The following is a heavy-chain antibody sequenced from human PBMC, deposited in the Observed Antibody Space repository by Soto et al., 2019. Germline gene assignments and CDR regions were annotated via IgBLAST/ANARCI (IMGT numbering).Heavy chain of an antibody. J-gene: IGHJ4*02. CDR3: ARDWFGIDY. Sequence: QVQLVQSGAEVKKPGASVKVSCKASGYTFTSYGISWVRQAPGQGLEWMGWINPYNGNTNYAQKLQGRVTMTTDTSTNTAYMGLRSLRSDDTAVDYSARDWFGIDYWGQGTLVTVSS. CDR1: GYTFTSYG. CDR2: INPYNGNT. V-gene: IGHV1-18*01. D-gene: IGHD3-16*01.